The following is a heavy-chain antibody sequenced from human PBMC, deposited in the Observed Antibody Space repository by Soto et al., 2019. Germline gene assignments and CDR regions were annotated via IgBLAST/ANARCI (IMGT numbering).Heavy chain of an antibody. CDR3: ARVIEEVIIGNYYYYMDV. Sequence: GGSLRLSCAASGFTFSDYYMSWIRQAPGKGLEWVSYISSSGSTIYYADSVKGRFTTSRDNAKNSLYLQMNSLRAEDTAVYYCARVIEEVIIGNYYYYMDVWGKGTTVTVSS. CDR1: GFTFSDYY. J-gene: IGHJ6*03. CDR2: ISSSGSTI. V-gene: IGHV3-11*01. D-gene: IGHD3-3*01.